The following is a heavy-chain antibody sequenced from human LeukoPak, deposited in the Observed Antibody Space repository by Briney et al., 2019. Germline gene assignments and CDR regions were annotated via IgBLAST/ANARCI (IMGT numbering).Heavy chain of an antibody. Sequence: SETLSLTCAVYGGSFSGYYWSWIRQPPGKGLEWIGEINHSGSTNYNPSLKSRVTIPVDTSKNQFSLKLSSVTAADTAVYYCARGMRPIAAAGTGWFDPWGQGTLVTVSS. CDR1: GGSFSGYY. CDR3: ARGMRPIAAAGTGWFDP. CDR2: INHSGST. J-gene: IGHJ5*02. V-gene: IGHV4-34*01. D-gene: IGHD6-13*01.